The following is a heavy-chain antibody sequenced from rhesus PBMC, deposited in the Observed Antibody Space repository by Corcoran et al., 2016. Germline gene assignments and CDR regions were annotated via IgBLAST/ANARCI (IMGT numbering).Heavy chain of an antibody. V-gene: IGHV3S5*01. CDR3: AKVGYSGSWGD. Sequence: EVQLVETGGGLVQPGGSLKLSCAASGFTFSSYGMSWVRQAPGKVLEWVSAIISGGGSTYYADSVKGRFTISRDNSKNTLSLQMNSLRAEDTAVYYCAKVGYSGSWGDWGQGVLVTVSS. CDR2: IISGGGST. CDR1: GFTFSSYG. D-gene: IGHD6-25*01. J-gene: IGHJ4*01.